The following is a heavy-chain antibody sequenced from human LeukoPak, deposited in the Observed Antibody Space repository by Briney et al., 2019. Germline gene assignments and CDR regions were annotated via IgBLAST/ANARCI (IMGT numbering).Heavy chain of an antibody. CDR2: INHSGST. V-gene: IGHV4-34*01. J-gene: IGHJ6*02. Sequence: SETLSLTCAVYGGSFSGYYWSWIRQPPGKGLEWIGEINHSGSTNYNPSLKSQVTISVDTSKNQFSLKLSSVTAADTAVYYCARDLPVQWLVPYYYYGMDVWGQGTTVTVSS. CDR1: GGSFSGYY. CDR3: ARDLPVQWLVPYYYYGMDV. D-gene: IGHD6-19*01.